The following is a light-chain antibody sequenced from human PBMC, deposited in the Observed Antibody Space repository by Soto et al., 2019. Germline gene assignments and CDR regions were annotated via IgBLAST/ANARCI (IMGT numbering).Light chain of an antibody. Sequence: EIVLTQSPGTLSLSPGERATLSCRASQGVSSRYLAWYQQKPGQAPRLLMYGASSRATGIPDRFSGSGSGTDFTLTISRLEPEDFAVYYCQQYGSSPSWTFGQGTKVDIK. J-gene: IGKJ1*01. CDR2: GAS. V-gene: IGKV3-20*01. CDR1: QGVSSRY. CDR3: QQYGSSPSWT.